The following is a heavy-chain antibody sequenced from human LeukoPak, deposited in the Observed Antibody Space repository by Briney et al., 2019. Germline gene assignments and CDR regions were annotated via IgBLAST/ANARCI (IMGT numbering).Heavy chain of an antibody. V-gene: IGHV3-23*01. CDR2: ISASGGST. J-gene: IGHJ4*02. D-gene: IGHD5-12*01. Sequence: GGSLRLSCAASGFTFSSDAMSWVRQAPGKGRDWCSAISASGGSTSYADSVKGRFTISRDNSKNTLYLQMNSLRAVDTAVYYCASQTSGYSGYSSHYWGQGTLVTVSS. CDR1: GFTFSSDA. CDR3: ASQTSGYSGYSSHY.